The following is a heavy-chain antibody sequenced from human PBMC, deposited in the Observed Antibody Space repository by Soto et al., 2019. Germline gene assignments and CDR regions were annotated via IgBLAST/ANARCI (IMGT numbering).Heavy chain of an antibody. D-gene: IGHD6-19*01. CDR2: IYHSGST. V-gene: IGHV4-4*02. Sequence: SETLSLTCAVSGDSISRSYWWSWVRQLPGKGLEWIGEIYHSGSTIYNPSLQSRVTLSVDKSKNEFSLKMSSVTAADTAVYYCARDFTDSSGPTLGMGVWGQGTTVT. CDR3: ARDFTDSSGPTLGMGV. CDR1: GDSISRSYW. J-gene: IGHJ6*02.